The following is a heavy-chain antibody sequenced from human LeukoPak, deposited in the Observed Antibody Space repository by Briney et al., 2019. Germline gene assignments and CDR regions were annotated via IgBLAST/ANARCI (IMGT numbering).Heavy chain of an antibody. Sequence: SETLSLTCTVSGGPISSYYWSWIRQPPGKGLEWIGYIYYSGSTNYNPSLKSRVTISVDTSKNQFSLKLSSVTAADTAVYYCARDVAGGGGYDYWGQGTLVTVSS. J-gene: IGHJ4*02. D-gene: IGHD2-15*01. CDR2: IYYSGST. CDR3: ARDVAGGGGYDY. V-gene: IGHV4-59*01. CDR1: GGPISSYY.